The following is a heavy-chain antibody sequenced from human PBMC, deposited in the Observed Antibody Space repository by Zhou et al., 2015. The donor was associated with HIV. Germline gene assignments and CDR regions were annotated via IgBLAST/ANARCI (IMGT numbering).Heavy chain of an antibody. CDR1: GGTFSSYT. V-gene: IGHV1-69*12. CDR3: ARDGNSSGWWQADY. D-gene: IGHD6-19*01. Sequence: QVQLVQSGAEVKKPGSSVKVSCKASGGTFSSYTFTWVRQAPGQGLEWMGGIIPIFRSSSHAQKFQGRLTISADDSTSTAYMELRSLTAEDTAVYYCARDGNSSGWWQADYWGQGTLVTVSS. CDR2: IIPIFRSS. J-gene: IGHJ4*02.